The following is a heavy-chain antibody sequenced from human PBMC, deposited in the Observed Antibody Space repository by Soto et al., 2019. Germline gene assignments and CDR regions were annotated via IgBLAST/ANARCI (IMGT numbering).Heavy chain of an antibody. CDR2: IYYSGST. V-gene: IGHV4-39*01. CDR1: GGSISSSSYY. D-gene: IGHD3-10*01. J-gene: IGHJ6*02. CDR3: ARQTGSSYYYYGMDV. Sequence: PSETLSLTCTVSGGSISSSSYYWGWIRQPPGKGLEWIGSIYYSGSTYYNPSLKSRVTISVDTSKNQFSLKLSSVTAADTAVYYCARQTGSSYYYYGMDVWGQGTTVTVSS.